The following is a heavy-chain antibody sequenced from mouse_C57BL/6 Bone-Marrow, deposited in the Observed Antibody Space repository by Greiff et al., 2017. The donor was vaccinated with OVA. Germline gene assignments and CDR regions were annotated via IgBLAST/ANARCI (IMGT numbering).Heavy chain of an antibody. V-gene: IGHV1-66*01. CDR2: IYPGSGNT. CDR3: ARDYGRLYAMDY. J-gene: IGHJ4*01. D-gene: IGHD1-1*01. CDR1: GYSFTSYY. Sequence: VQLQQSGPELVKPGASVKISCKASGYSFTSYYIHWVKQRPGQGLEWIGWIYPGSGNTKYNEKFKGKATMTADTSSSTAYMQLSSLTSEDSAVYYCARDYGRLYAMDYWGQGTSVTVSS.